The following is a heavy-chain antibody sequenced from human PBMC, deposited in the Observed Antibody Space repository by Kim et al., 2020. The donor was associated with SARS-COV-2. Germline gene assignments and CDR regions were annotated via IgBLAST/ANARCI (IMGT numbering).Heavy chain of an antibody. Sequence: RFTISRGNSKNTLYLQMNSLRAEDTAVYYCARDGEGWKQLVFDGVYGMDVWGQGTTVTVSS. CDR3: ARDGEGWKQLVFDGVYGMDV. J-gene: IGHJ6*02. V-gene: IGHV3-66*01. D-gene: IGHD6-13*01.